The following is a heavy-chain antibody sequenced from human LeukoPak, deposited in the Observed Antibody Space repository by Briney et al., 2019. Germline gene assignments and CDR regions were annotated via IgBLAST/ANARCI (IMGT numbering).Heavy chain of an antibody. Sequence: GGSLRLSCAASGFTFSSYDMHWVRQPTGKGLEWVSAIGVAGDTFYAGSVKGRFTISRENAKNALFLQMNSLRAGDTAVYYCARGGGGAKAFYFDYWGQGSLVTVSS. CDR1: GFTFSSYD. D-gene: IGHD1-26*01. V-gene: IGHV3-13*01. CDR2: IGVAGDT. J-gene: IGHJ4*02. CDR3: ARGGGGAKAFYFDY.